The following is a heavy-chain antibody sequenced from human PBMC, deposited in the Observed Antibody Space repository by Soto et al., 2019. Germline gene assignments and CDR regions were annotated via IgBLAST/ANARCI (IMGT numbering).Heavy chain of an antibody. D-gene: IGHD3-22*01. V-gene: IGHV4-30-4*01. J-gene: IGHJ5*02. CDR2: IYYSGST. CDR1: GGYISSRDYY. CDR3: ARSTAYYYDSSGYLDSTNWFDP. Sequence: PSETLSLTCTVSGGYISSRDYYWSWIRQPPGKGLEWIGYIYYSGSTYYNPSLKSRVTISVDTSKNQFSLKLSSVTAADTAVYYCARSTAYYYDSSGYLDSTNWFDPWGQGTLVTVSS.